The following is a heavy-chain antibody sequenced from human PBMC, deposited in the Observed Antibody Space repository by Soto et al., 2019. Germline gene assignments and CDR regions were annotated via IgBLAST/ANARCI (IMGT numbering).Heavy chain of an antibody. D-gene: IGHD4-4*01. CDR1: GGSISSSSYY. Sequence: PSETLSLTCTVSGGSISSSSYYWGWIRQPPGKGLEWIGSIYYSGSTYYNTSLKSRVTISVDTSKNQFSLKLSSVTAADTAVYYCASRLHRKNYYYYGMDVWGQGTTVTVSS. V-gene: IGHV4-39*01. CDR2: IYYSGST. CDR3: ASRLHRKNYYYYGMDV. J-gene: IGHJ6*02.